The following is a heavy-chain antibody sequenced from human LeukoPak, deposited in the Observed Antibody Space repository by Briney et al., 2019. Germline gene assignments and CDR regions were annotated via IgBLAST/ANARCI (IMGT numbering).Heavy chain of an antibody. J-gene: IGHJ6*03. CDR2: INPNSGGT. CDR3: ARDRLLWFGESNYYYYYMDV. D-gene: IGHD3-10*01. Sequence: ASVTVSCKASGYTFTDYYMHWVRQAPGQGLEWMGWINPNSGGTNYAQKFQGRVTMTRDTSISTAYMELSRLRSDDTAVYYCARDRLLWFGESNYYYYYMDVWGKGTTVTVSS. V-gene: IGHV1-2*02. CDR1: GYTFTDYY.